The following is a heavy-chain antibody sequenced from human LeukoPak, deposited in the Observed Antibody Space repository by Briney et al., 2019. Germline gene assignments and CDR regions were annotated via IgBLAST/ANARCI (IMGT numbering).Heavy chain of an antibody. J-gene: IGHJ4*02. CDR1: GGTFGSYA. Sequence: SVKVSCKASGGTFGSYAISWVRQAPGQGLEWMGGIIPIFGTANYAQKFQGRVSITTDESTNTAYMELSSLRSEDTAVYYCARANHGGLESPIWFGALDYWGQGALVTVSS. V-gene: IGHV1-69*05. CDR3: ARANHGGLESPIWFGALDY. CDR2: IIPIFGTA. D-gene: IGHD3-10*01.